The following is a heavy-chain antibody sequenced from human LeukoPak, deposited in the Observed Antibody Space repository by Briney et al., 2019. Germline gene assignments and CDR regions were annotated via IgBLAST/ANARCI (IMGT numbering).Heavy chain of an antibody. CDR3: ARGSSIAVAGTWFDP. CDR1: GGTFSSYA. CDR2: IIPIFGTA. J-gene: IGHJ5*02. D-gene: IGHD6-19*01. V-gene: IGHV1-69*13. Sequence: SVKVSCKASGGTFSSYAISWVRQAPGQGLEWMGGIIPIFGTANYAQKFQGRVTITADESTSTAYMELSSLRSEDTAVYYSARGSSIAVAGTWFDPWGQGTLVTVSS.